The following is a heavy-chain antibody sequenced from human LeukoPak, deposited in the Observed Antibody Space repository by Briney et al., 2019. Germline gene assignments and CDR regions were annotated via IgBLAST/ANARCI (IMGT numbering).Heavy chain of an antibody. CDR3: AKTDSSGYYSDY. CDR2: IYNSGST. V-gene: IGHV4-31*03. D-gene: IGHD3-22*01. CDR1: GGSISSGGYY. Sequence: SSETLSLTCTVSGGSISSGGYYWGWIRQHPGKGLEWIGYIYNSGSTHYNSSLKSRVTISLDMSKNQFSLKLSSVTAEDTAIYYCAKTDSSGYYSDYWGQGTLVTVSS. J-gene: IGHJ4*02.